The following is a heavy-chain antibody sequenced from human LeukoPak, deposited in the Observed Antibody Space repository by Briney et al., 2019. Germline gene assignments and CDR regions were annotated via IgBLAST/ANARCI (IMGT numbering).Heavy chain of an antibody. CDR3: ARGGSSTWPPRPFDY. CDR1: GYIFTSYN. D-gene: IGHD6-13*01. CDR2: INPSGGST. Sequence: ASVKVSCKASGYIFTSYNIYWVRQAPGQGLEWMGIINPSGGSTNYAQKFQGRVTMTRDTSTSTVYMELSSLRSEDTAVYYCARGGSSTWPPRPFDYWGQGTLVTVSS. V-gene: IGHV1-46*01. J-gene: IGHJ4*02.